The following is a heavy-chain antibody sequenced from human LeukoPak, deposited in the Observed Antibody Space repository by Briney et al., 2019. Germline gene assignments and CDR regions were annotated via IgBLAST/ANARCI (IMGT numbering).Heavy chain of an antibody. CDR3: ASERLWFGELGDDY. CDR1: GFTFSSYW. CDR2: IKQDGSEK. Sequence: GGSLRLSCAASGFTFSSYWMSWVRQAPGKGLEWVANIKQDGSEKYYVDSVKGRFTISRDNAKNSLYLQMNSLRAEDTAVYYCASERLWFGELGDDYWGQGTLVTVSS. J-gene: IGHJ4*02. D-gene: IGHD3-10*01. V-gene: IGHV3-7*01.